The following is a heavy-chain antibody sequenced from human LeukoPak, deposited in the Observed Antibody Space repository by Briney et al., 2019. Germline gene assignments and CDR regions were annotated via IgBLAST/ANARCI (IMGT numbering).Heavy chain of an antibody. Sequence: PGGSLRLSCAASGFTFSSYAMSWVRQAQGKGLEWVSTISGSTGSTYYADSVEGRFTISRDNFKNTLYLQMNSLRAEDTAVYYCAKEATVTPGNINWFDPWGQGTLVTVSS. V-gene: IGHV3-23*01. J-gene: IGHJ5*02. CDR1: GFTFSSYA. CDR2: ISGSTGST. D-gene: IGHD4-17*01. CDR3: AKEATVTPGNINWFDP.